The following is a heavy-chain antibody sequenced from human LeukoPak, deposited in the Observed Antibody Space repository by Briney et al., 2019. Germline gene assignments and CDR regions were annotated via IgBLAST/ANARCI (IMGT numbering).Heavy chain of an antibody. Sequence: PSETLSLTCTVSGASVSGSAYYWGWIRQPPGKGLEWIGNIYYSGSTYYNESLESRVTISIDTSKNQFSLKLSSVTAADTAVYYCARGGYSYGSYYYYYMDVWGKGTTVTVSS. D-gene: IGHD5-18*01. CDR3: ARGGYSYGSYYYYYMDV. J-gene: IGHJ6*03. CDR1: GASVSGSAYY. V-gene: IGHV4-39*07. CDR2: IYYSGST.